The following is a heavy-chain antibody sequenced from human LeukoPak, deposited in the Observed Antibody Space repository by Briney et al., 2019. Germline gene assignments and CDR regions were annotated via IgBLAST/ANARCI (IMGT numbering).Heavy chain of an antibody. CDR1: GYTLTELS. CDR3: ATDRGRITIFGVVTRDWYFDL. V-gene: IGHV1-24*01. D-gene: IGHD3-3*01. CDR2: FDPEDGET. J-gene: IGHJ2*01. Sequence: ASVKVSCKVSGYTLTELSMHWVRQAPGKGLEWMGGFDPEDGETIYAQKFRGRVTMTEDTSTDTAYMELSSLRSEDTAVYYCATDRGRITIFGVVTRDWYFDLWGRGTLVTVSS.